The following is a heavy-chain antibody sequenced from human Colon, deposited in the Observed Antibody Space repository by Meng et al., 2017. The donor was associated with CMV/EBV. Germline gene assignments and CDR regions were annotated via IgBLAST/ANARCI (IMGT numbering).Heavy chain of an antibody. Sequence: SCEASGYTFTGYYIHWVRQAPGQGLEWMGIFDPRGDSTNYAENFVGRFTMTADMSTNTMHMELSSLRSDDTAVYYCARDNSNWSTDFWGQGTLVTVSS. V-gene: IGHV1-46*01. J-gene: IGHJ4*02. D-gene: IGHD4-11*01. CDR2: FDPRGDST. CDR1: GYTFTGYY. CDR3: ARDNSNWSTDF.